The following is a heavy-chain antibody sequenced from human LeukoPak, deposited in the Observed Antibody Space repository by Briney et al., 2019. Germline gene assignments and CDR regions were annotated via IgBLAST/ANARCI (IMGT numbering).Heavy chain of an antibody. V-gene: IGHV3-21*01. Sequence: GGSLRLFCAASVFTFSIYSMNWGREARGKGVEGGSSISSRSSYIYCADSVKGRFTIYRDNAKNSLYLQMNSLRAEDTAVYYCARYRSSGYYSAVDYWGQGTLVTVSS. CDR2: ISSRSSYI. CDR1: VFTFSIYS. J-gene: IGHJ4*02. CDR3: ARYRSSGYYSAVDY. D-gene: IGHD3-22*01.